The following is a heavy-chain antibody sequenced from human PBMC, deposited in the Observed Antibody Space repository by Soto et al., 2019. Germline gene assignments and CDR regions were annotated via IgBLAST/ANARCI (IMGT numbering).Heavy chain of an antibody. D-gene: IGHD3-3*01. CDR3: ARGDERSGYYLYYGMDV. V-gene: IGHV4-30-4*01. J-gene: IGHJ6*02. CDR2: IYYSGST. CDR1: GGSISSGDYY. Sequence: PSETLSLTCTVSGGSISSGDYYWSWIRQPPGKGLEWIGYIYYSGSTYYNPSLKSRVTISVDTSKNQFSLKLSSVTAADTAVYYCARGDERSGYYLYYGMDVWGQGTTVTVSS.